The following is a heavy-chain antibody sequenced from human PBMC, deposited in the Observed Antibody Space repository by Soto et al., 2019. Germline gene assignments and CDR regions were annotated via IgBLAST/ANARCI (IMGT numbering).Heavy chain of an antibody. J-gene: IGHJ6*02. CDR2: IIPILGIA. CDR1: GGTFSSYT. Sequence: QVQLVQSGAEVKKPGSSVKVSCKASGGTFSSYTISWVRQAPGQGLEWMGRIIPILGIANYAQKFQGRVTITADKSTSTAYMELSSLRSEDTAVYYCARDQDPVYYSGMDVWGQGTTVTVSS. V-gene: IGHV1-69*08. CDR3: ARDQDPVYYSGMDV.